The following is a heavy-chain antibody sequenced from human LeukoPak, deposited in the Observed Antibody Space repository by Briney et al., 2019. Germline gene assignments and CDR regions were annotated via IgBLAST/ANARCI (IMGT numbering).Heavy chain of an antibody. D-gene: IGHD1-26*01. CDR2: ISSGGDYK. V-gene: IGHV3-21*01. J-gene: IGHJ4*02. CDR3: AKAWELQGFYFDY. Sequence: KPGGSLRLSCAASGFTFSSFSMNWVRQAPGKGLERVSSISSGGDYKHYADSVKGRLTISRDNAKNSLFLQMNSLGAEDTAVYYCAKAWELQGFYFDYWGQGTLVTVSS. CDR1: GFTFSSFS.